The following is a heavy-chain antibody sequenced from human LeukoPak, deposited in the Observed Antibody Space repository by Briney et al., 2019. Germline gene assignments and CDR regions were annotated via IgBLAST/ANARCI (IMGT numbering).Heavy chain of an antibody. V-gene: IGHV4-4*07. CDR1: DGSISTYY. CDR2: IYTTGST. CDR3: ARGGLPRENWFDP. Sequence: SETLSLTCSVSDGSISTYYWSWIRQPAGKGLEWIGRIYTTGSTNYNPSLKSRVTMSVDTSKNQFSLKLTSVTAADTAVYYCARGGLPRENWFDPWGQGTLVTVSS. D-gene: IGHD3/OR15-3a*01. J-gene: IGHJ5*02.